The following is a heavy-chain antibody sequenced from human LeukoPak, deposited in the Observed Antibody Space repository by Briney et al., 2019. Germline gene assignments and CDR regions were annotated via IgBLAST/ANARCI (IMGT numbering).Heavy chain of an antibody. CDR1: GFTFSTYW. CDR2: INDDGSEI. Sequence: GVSLRLSCAASGFTFSTYWMNWVRQAPGKGLEWVANINDDGSEINYMDSVKGRFTISRDNAKNSLYLQMTSLRTEDTAVYYCARGYCSSTNCYKNWFDPWGQGTLVT. CDR3: ARGYCSSTNCYKNWFDP. D-gene: IGHD2-2*02. V-gene: IGHV3-7*05. J-gene: IGHJ5*02.